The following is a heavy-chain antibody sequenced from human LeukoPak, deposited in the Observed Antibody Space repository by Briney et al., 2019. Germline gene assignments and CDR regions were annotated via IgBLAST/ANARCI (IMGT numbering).Heavy chain of an antibody. D-gene: IGHD3-22*01. V-gene: IGHV1-24*01. CDR2: FDPEDGET. CDR3: ATADIHYYDSSGSLNWFDP. CDR1: GYTLTELS. J-gene: IGHJ5*02. Sequence: ASVKVSCKVSGYTLTELSMHWVRQAPGKGLEWMGGFDPEDGETIYAQKFQGRVTMTEDTSTDTAYMELSSLRSEDAAVYYCATADIHYYDSSGSLNWFDPWGQGTLVTVSS.